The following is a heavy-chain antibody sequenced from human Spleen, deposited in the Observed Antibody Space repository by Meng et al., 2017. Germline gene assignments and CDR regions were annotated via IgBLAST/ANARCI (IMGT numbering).Heavy chain of an antibody. V-gene: IGHV3-33*01. CDR2: IWYDGSNK. D-gene: IGHD6-19*01. Sequence: GESLKISCAASGFTFSSYGMHWVRQAPGKGLEWVAVIWYDGSNKYYADSVKGRFTISRDNSKNTLYLQMNSLRAEDTAVYYCAREKNSGFYNYYGLDVWGQGTTVTVSS. CDR3: AREKNSGFYNYYGLDV. J-gene: IGHJ6*02. CDR1: GFTFSSYG.